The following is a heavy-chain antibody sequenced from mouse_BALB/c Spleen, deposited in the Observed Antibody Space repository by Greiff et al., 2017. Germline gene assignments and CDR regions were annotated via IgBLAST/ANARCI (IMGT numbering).Heavy chain of an antibody. D-gene: IGHD2-4*01. CDR3: EREEYDYDEAD. CDR2: ISDGGSYT. J-gene: IGHJ3*01. Sequence: DVMLVESGGGLVKPGGSLKLSCAASGFTFSDYSMYWVRQTPEKRLEWVATISDGGSYTYYPDSVKGRFTISRDNAKNNLYLQMSSLKSEDTDMYYCEREEYDYDEADWGKGTLVTVAA. CDR1: GFTFSDYS. V-gene: IGHV5-4*02.